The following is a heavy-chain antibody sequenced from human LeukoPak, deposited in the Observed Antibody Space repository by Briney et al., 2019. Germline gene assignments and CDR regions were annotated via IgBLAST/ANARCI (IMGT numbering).Heavy chain of an antibody. Sequence: GSLRLSCAVSGFNIRSYWMTWVRQAPGKGLEWVANINHDGSDKYYADSVKGRFTISRDNAKNSLYLQMNSLRAEDTAMYYCARDESRVRGVIRDAFEFWGQGTMVIVSS. CDR3: ARDESRVRGVIRDAFEF. J-gene: IGHJ3*01. D-gene: IGHD3-10*01. V-gene: IGHV3-7*01. CDR2: INHDGSDK. CDR1: GFNIRSYW.